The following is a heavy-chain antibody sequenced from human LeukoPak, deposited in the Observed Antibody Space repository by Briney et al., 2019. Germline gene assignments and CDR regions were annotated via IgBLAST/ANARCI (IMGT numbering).Heavy chain of an antibody. CDR1: GYTFTSYD. V-gene: IGHV1-8*01. D-gene: IGHD3-10*01. J-gene: IGHJ6*02. Sequence: ASVKVSCKASGYTFTSYDINWVRQATGQGLEWMGWMNPNSGNTGYAQKFQGRVTMTRNTSISTAYMELSSLRSEDTAVYYFAISYGSGSYYYYYGMDVWGQGTTVTVSS. CDR2: MNPNSGNT. CDR3: AISYGSGSYYYYYGMDV.